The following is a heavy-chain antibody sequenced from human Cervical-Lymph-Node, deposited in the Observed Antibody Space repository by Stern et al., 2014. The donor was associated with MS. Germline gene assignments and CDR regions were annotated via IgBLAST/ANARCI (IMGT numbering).Heavy chain of an antibody. CDR3: ARRGMDV. Sequence: QVQLVESGAEAKKPGASVKISCRTSGYTFTAYYIHWVRQAPGQGIEWMGRIYAASGVTAYAQNFQDRVTMTRDTSINTVYMEMTRLTSDDTAVYFCARRGMDVWGQGTTVTVSS. J-gene: IGHJ6*02. CDR1: GYTFTAYY. CDR2: IYAASGVT. V-gene: IGHV1-2*06.